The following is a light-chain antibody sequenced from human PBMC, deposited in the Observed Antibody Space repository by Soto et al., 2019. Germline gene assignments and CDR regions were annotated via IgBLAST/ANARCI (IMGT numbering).Light chain of an antibody. Sequence: QSVLTQPPSASETPGQRVTISCFGRRSNIGRNTVDWYQQLPGTAPKLLIYNDNQRPSGVPDRFSGSKSGTSASLAISGLQSEDEADYYCAAWDDSLNVWMFGGGTKLTVL. J-gene: IGLJ3*02. CDR1: RSNIGRNT. CDR2: NDN. V-gene: IGLV1-44*01. CDR3: AAWDDSLNVWM.